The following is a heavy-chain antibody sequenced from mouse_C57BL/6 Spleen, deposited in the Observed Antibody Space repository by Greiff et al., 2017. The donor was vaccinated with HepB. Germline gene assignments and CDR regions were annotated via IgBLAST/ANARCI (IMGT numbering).Heavy chain of an antibody. D-gene: IGHD2-10*01. CDR1: GFTFSDYG. CDR3: ARNRAYYGAMDY. J-gene: IGHJ4*01. Sequence: EVMLVESGGGLVKPGGSLKLSCAASGFTFSDYGMHWVRQAPEKGLEWVAYISSGSSTIYYADTVKGRFTISRDNAKNTLFLQMTSLRSEDTAMYYCARNRAYYGAMDYWGQGTSVTVSS. CDR2: ISSGSSTI. V-gene: IGHV5-17*01.